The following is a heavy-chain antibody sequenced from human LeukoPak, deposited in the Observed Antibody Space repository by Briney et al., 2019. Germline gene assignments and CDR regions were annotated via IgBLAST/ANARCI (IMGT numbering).Heavy chain of an antibody. V-gene: IGHV4-34*01. CDR3: ARGRCSGGSCYLGYFQH. CDR2: INHSGST. J-gene: IGHJ1*01. CDR1: GGSFSGYY. Sequence: SETLSLTCAVYGGSFSGYYWSWIRQPPGKGLEWIGEINHSGSTNYNPSLKSRVTISVDTSKNQFSLKLSSVTAADTAVYCCARGRCSGGSCYLGYFQHWGQGTLVTVSS. D-gene: IGHD2-15*01.